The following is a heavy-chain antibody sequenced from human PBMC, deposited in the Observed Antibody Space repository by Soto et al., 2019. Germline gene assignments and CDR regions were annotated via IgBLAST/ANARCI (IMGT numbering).Heavy chain of an antibody. CDR1: GFSLSTSGVG. CDR2: ILWNDDM. V-gene: IGHV2-5*01. D-gene: IGHD2-2*01. J-gene: IGHJ4*02. CDR3: AHSRICSSTSCDDDFDY. Sequence: QITLKESGPTLVKPTQTLTLTCTFSGFSLSTSGVGVGWIRQTPGKALKWLVLILWNDDMRYSPSLKSRLTITKDTSKNQVVLTMTNMDPVDTATYYCAHSRICSSTSCDDDFDYWGQGTLVTVSS.